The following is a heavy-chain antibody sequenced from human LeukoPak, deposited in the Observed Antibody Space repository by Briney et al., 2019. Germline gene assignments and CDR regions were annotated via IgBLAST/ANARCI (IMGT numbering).Heavy chain of an antibody. CDR1: GFTFSNAW. J-gene: IGHJ4*02. CDR2: IKSKTDGGTT. D-gene: IGHD3-22*01. V-gene: IGHV3-15*01. Sequence: PGGSLRLSCAASGFTFSNAWMSWVRQAPGKGLEWVGHIKSKTDGGTTDYAAPVKGRFTISRDDSKNTLYLQMNSLKTEDTAVYYCTTLTMIVVVTLDYWGQGTLVTLSS. CDR3: TTLTMIVVVTLDY.